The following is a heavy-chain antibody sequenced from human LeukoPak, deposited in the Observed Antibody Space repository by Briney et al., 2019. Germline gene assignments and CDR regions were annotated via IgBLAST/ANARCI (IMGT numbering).Heavy chain of an antibody. CDR3: AKGGSYYHSNY. Sequence: GGSLRLSCAASGFTFSSYAMSWVRQAPGKGLEWVSAISGSAGSTYYADSMKGRFTISRDNSKNTLYLQMNSLRAEDTAVYYCAKGGSYYHSNYWGQGTLVTVSS. V-gene: IGHV3-23*01. CDR2: ISGSAGST. CDR1: GFTFSSYA. D-gene: IGHD1-26*01. J-gene: IGHJ4*02.